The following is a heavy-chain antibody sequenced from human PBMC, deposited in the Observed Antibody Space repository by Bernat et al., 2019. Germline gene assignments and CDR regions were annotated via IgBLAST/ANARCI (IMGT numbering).Heavy chain of an antibody. D-gene: IGHD6-13*01. CDR1: GGSISISSYY. J-gene: IGHJ4*02. Sequence: QLQLQESGPGLVKPSETLSLTCTVSGGSISISSYYWGWIRQPPGKGLEWIGSIYYSGSTYYNASLKSRVTISVDTSKNQFSLKLSSVTAADTAVYYCARQRSSSWYSPFEYWGQGTLVTVSS. V-gene: IGHV4-39*01. CDR2: IYYSGST. CDR3: ARQRSSSWYSPFEY.